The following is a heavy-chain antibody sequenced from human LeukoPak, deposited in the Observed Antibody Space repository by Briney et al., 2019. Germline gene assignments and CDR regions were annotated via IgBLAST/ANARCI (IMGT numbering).Heavy chain of an antibody. Sequence: GGCLRPSCAASGFTVSSSYMSWVRQAPGKGLEWVSLIYSADNTHYADSVKGRFSISRDHSKNTLYLQMNSLRAEDTAVYYCARDTLGAYDSNGYYHGHWGQDTLAIVSS. CDR1: GFTVSSSY. V-gene: IGHV3-53*01. CDR2: IYSADNT. CDR3: ARDTLGAYDSNGYYHGH. D-gene: IGHD3-22*01. J-gene: IGHJ1*01.